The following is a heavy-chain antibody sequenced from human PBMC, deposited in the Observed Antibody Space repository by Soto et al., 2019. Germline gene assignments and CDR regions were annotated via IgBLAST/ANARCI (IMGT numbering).Heavy chain of an antibody. D-gene: IGHD3-10*01. J-gene: IGHJ6*02. CDR1: GDSVSSNTVA. V-gene: IGHV6-1*01. CDR2: TYYRSKWYS. CDR3: VRVGVAAGSGYYYYHAMDV. Sequence: SQTLSLTCAISGDSVSSNTVAWNCVIHSPSRVLEWLGRTYYRSKWYSHYAVSVRSRIMINSDTSKNQFSLQLRSVTPEDTAVYFCVRVGVAAGSGYYYYHAMDVWGQGTTVTVSS.